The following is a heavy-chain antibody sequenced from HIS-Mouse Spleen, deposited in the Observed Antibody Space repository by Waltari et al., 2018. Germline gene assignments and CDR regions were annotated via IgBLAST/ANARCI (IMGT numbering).Heavy chain of an antibody. CDR1: GGSISSSSYY. Sequence: QLQLQESGPGLVKPSETLSLTCTVSGGSISSSSYYWGWIRQPPGKGLEWIGSIYYSEGTYDNQALKRRGTISVDTSKNQFSLKLSSVTAADTAVYYCAREIPYSSSWYDWYFDLWGRGTLVTVSS. J-gene: IGHJ2*01. CDR2: IYYSEGT. CDR3: AREIPYSSSWYDWYFDL. D-gene: IGHD6-13*01. V-gene: IGHV4-39*07.